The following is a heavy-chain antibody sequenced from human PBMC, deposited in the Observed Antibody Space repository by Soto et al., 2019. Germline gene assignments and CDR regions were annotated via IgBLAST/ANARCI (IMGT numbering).Heavy chain of an antibody. V-gene: IGHV3-23*01. CDR2: ISGGGGST. J-gene: IGHJ1*01. CDR3: XXXXXXXXXXXCDH. CDR1: GFTFSLSA. Sequence: EVQLLGSGGGFVQPGESLRLSCAASGFTFSLSAMSWVRQAPGRGLEWVSSISGGGGSTEYAESVKGRFTISRDNSKXXXXXXXXXXXXXXXXXXXXXXXXXXXXXXXCDHWGQGALVSVSS. D-gene: IGHD2-21*02.